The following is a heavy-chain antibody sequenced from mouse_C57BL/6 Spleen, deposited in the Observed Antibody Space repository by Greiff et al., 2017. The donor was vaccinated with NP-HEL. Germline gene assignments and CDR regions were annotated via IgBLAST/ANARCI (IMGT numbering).Heavy chain of an antibody. J-gene: IGHJ2*01. D-gene: IGHD3-2*02. CDR3: ATSSGYTSLDY. CDR2: INPYNGGT. Sequence: EVQLQQSGPVLVKPGASVKMSCKASGYTFTDYYMNWVKQSHGKSLEWIGVINPYNGGTSYNQKFKGKATLTVDKSSSTAYMELNSLTSEDSAVYYCATSSGYTSLDYWGQGTTLTVSS. CDR1: GYTFTDYY. V-gene: IGHV1-19*01.